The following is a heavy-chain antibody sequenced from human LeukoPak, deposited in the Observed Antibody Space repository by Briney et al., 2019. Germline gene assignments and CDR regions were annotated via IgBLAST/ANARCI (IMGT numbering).Heavy chain of an antibody. CDR1: GFTFSDYY. D-gene: IGHD3-3*01. J-gene: IGHJ3*02. CDR2: ISSSGSTI. CDR3: ARDLRGPYYDFWSGYYMPAFDI. Sequence: GGSLRLSCAASGFTFSDYYMSRIRQAPGKGLEWVSYISSSGSTIYYADSVKGRFTISRDNAKNSLYLQMNSLRAEDTAVYYCARDLRGPYYDFWSGYYMPAFDIWGQGTMVTVSS. V-gene: IGHV3-11*01.